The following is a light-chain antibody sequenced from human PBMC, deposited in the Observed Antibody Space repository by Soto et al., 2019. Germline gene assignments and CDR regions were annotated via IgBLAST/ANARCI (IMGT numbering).Light chain of an antibody. CDR3: QQYDSYWGT. V-gene: IGKV1-5*01. CDR2: DVS. J-gene: IGKJ1*01. CDR1: QKVSPW. Sequence: DIRMTQSPSTLSASVGDSVTITCRASQKVSPWLAWYQQKAGKAPKLLIYDVSSLKRGVPSRFSGSGSGTEFTLTISSLQSDDFATYYCQQYDSYWGTFGQGTKVECK.